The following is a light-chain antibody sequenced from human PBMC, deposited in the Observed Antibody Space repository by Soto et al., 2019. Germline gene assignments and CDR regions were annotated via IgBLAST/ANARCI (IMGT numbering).Light chain of an antibody. CDR2: RNS. Sequence: SVLTQPPSVSGAPGQRVTISCTGSSSNIGAGYDVHWYQQLPGTAPKLLISRNSNRPSGVPDRFSVSKSGTSASLAVTGLHAEDEADYYCQSYDSSLSGYVLATGTKLAV. V-gene: IGLV1-40*01. CDR1: SSNIGAGYD. CDR3: QSYDSSLSGYV. J-gene: IGLJ1*01.